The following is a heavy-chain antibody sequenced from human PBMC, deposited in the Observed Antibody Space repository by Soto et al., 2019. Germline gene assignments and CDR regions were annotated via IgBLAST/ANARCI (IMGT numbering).Heavy chain of an antibody. D-gene: IGHD2-2*01. Sequence: SETLSLTCTVSGGSISSSVYYWGWIRQPPGKGLEWIGSIYYSGSTYYNPSLKSRVTISVDTSKNQFSLKLSSVTAADTAVYYCARSIVVVPAAMRFPYFDYWGQGTLVTVSS. CDR1: GGSISSSVYY. J-gene: IGHJ4*02. V-gene: IGHV4-39*01. CDR2: IYYSGST. CDR3: ARSIVVVPAAMRFPYFDY.